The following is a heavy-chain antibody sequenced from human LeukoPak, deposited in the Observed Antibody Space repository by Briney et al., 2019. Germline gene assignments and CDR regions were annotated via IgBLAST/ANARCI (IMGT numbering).Heavy chain of an antibody. V-gene: IGHV3-66*01. CDR2: LYSGGTT. Sequence: GGSLRLSCAASGFTVSSNYMSWVRQAPGRGLEWVSVLYSGGTTYYADSVKGRFTISRDNSKNTLYLQMNSLRAEDTAVYYCAREGGYSGYLYYYYYYMDVWGKGTTVTISS. CDR3: AREGGYSGYLYYYYYYMDV. CDR1: GFTVSSNY. J-gene: IGHJ6*03. D-gene: IGHD5-12*01.